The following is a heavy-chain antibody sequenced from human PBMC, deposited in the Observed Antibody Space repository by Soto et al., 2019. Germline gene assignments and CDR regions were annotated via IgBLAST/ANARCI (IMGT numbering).Heavy chain of an antibody. CDR1: GGTFSSYA. CDR2: IIPIFGTA. Sequence: VASVKVSCKASGGTFSSYAISWVRQAPGQGLEWMGGIIPIFGTANYAQKFQGRVTITADESTSTAYMELSSLRSEDTAVYYCARVSYCGGDCYSIWGQGTMVTVSS. D-gene: IGHD2-21*02. V-gene: IGHV1-69*13. CDR3: ARVSYCGGDCYSI. J-gene: IGHJ3*02.